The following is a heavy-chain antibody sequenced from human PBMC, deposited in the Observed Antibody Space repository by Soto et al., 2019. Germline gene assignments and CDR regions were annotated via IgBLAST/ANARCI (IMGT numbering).Heavy chain of an antibody. CDR1: GGCISSSSYY. J-gene: IGHJ6*03. Sequence: SETLSLTCTVSGGCISSSSYYWGWIRQPPGKGLEWIGSIYYSGSTYYNPSLKSRVTISVDTSKNQFSLKLSSVTAADTAVYYCARDHEYYDFWSGYQLYSTGCYYYSYYDIDVWCKGTAVTVS. CDR2: IYYSGST. V-gene: IGHV4-39*02. CDR3: ARDHEYYDFWSGYQLYSTGCYYYSYYDIDV. D-gene: IGHD3-3*01.